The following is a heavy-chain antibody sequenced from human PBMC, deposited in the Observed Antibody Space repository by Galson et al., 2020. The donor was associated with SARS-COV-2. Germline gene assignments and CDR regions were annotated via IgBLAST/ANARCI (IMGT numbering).Heavy chain of an antibody. CDR2: IYYSGFT. CDR1: GGSISTHY. Sequence: ASETLSLTCTVSGGSISTHYWNWIRQSPGKGLEWIGYIYYSGFTNYNTSLDSRVTMSVDRSKNQFSLKLSSVTTADTALYYCARTTYCGGDCWAYYFDYWGQGTLVTVSS. CDR3: ARTTYCGGDCWAYYFDY. V-gene: IGHV4-59*11. J-gene: IGHJ4*02. D-gene: IGHD2-21*02.